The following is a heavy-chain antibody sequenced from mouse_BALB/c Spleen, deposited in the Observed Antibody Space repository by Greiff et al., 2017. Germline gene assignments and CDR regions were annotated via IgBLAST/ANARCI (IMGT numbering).Heavy chain of an antibody. CDR2: IDPANGNT. J-gene: IGHJ3*01. CDR3: ARVLYGSSFAY. D-gene: IGHD1-1*01. Sequence: VQLQQSGAELVKPGASVKLSCTASGFNIKDTYMHWVKQRPEQGLEWIGRIDPANGNTKYDPKFQGKATITADTSSNTAYLQLSSLTSEDTAVYYCARVLYGSSFAYWGQGTLVTVSA. V-gene: IGHV14-3*02. CDR1: GFNIKDTY.